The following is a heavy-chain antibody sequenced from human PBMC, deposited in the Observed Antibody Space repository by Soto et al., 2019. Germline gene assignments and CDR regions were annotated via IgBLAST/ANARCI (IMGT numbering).Heavy chain of an antibody. D-gene: IGHD2-2*01. J-gene: IGHJ4*02. Sequence: SETLSLTCTVSGGSISSGGYYWSWIRQHPGEGLEWIGYIYYSGSTYYNPSLKSRVTISVDTSKNQFSLKLSSVTAADTAVYYCAREGYCSSTSCSPDFDYWGQGTLVTVSS. CDR2: IYYSGST. CDR1: GGSISSGGYY. V-gene: IGHV4-31*03. CDR3: AREGYCSSTSCSPDFDY.